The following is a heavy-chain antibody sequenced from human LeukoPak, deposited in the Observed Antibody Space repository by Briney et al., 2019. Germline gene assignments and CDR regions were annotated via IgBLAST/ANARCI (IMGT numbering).Heavy chain of an antibody. CDR3: ARDSGDSSGYAGLNAFDI. CDR2: ISSSSSYI. V-gene: IGHV3-21*01. D-gene: IGHD3-22*01. CDR1: GFTFSSYS. Sequence: GGSLRLSCAASGFTFSSYSMNWVRQAPGKGLEWVSSISSSSSYIYYADSVKGRFTISRDNAKNSLYLQMNSLRAEDTAVYYCARDSGDSSGYAGLNAFDIWGQGTMVTVSS. J-gene: IGHJ3*02.